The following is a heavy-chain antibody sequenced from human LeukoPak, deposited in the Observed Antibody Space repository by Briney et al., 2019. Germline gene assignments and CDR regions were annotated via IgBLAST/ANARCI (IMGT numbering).Heavy chain of an antibody. D-gene: IGHD2-15*01. CDR3: ARDHTLDY. CDR2: INHSGST. Sequence: SETLSLTCAVYGGCFSGYYWSWIRQPPGKGLEWIGEINHSGSTNYNPSLKSRVTISVDTSKNQFSLKLSSVTAADTAVYYCARDHTLDYWGQGTLVTVSS. J-gene: IGHJ4*02. CDR1: GGCFSGYY. V-gene: IGHV4-34*01.